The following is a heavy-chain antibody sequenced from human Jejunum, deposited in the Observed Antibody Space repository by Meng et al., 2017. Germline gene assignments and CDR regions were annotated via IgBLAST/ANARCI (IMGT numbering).Heavy chain of an antibody. CDR2: ISFSSSNI. D-gene: IGHD3/OR15-3a*01. CDR3: AREWWTGAYSWFDP. CDR1: GFGFGFDTYG. J-gene: IGHJ5*02. V-gene: IGHV3-21*01. Sequence: GESLKIPFAASGFGFGFDTYGMHWLRQAPGKGLEWVSSISFSSSNIYYAESVRGRFTISRDNAKNSLYLQMNTLRGEDTAVYYCAREWWTGAYSWFDPWGQGTLVTVSS.